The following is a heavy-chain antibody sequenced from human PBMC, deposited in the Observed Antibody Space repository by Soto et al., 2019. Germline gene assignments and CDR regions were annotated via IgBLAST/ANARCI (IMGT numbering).Heavy chain of an antibody. Sequence: EVQLVESGGDLVQPGGSLRLSCAASGFSLSDLFIDWVRQAPGKGLEWVGRTKDKAYSYTTEYAASMKGRFTISRDESRNSLYLQMSSLKTEDTAVYYCASIRGVFGDWGQGTLVTVSS. D-gene: IGHD3-10*01. CDR1: GFSLSDLF. CDR2: TKDKAYSYTT. CDR3: ASIRGVFGD. J-gene: IGHJ4*02. V-gene: IGHV3-72*01.